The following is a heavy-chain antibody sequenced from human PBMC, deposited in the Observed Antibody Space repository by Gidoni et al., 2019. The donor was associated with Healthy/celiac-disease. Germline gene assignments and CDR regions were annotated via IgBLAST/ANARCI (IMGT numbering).Heavy chain of an antibody. CDR3: ARKRRGGQRFLSHDAFDI. CDR2: INHSGST. Sequence: QVQPQQWGAGLLKPSETLSLTCAVYGGSFSGDYWSWIRQPPGKGLEWIGEINHSGSTNYHPSLKSRVTISVDTSKNQFSLKLSSVTAADTAVYYCARKRRGGQRFLSHDAFDIWGQGTMVTVSS. V-gene: IGHV4-34*01. CDR1: GGSFSGDY. D-gene: IGHD3-10*01. J-gene: IGHJ3*02.